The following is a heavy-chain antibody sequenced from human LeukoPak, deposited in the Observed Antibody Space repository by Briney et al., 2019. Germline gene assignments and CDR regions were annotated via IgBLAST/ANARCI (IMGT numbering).Heavy chain of an antibody. D-gene: IGHD3-22*01. CDR2: ISAYNGNT. CDR1: GYTFTSYG. J-gene: IGHJ4*02. CDR3: ARDYHYDSSGYWRY. V-gene: IGHV1-18*01. Sequence: ASVKVSCKAPGYTFTSYGISWVRQAPGQGLEWMGWISAYNGNTNYAQKLQGRVTMTTDTSTSTAYMELRSLRSDDTAVYYCARDYHYDSSGYWRYWGQGTLVTVSS.